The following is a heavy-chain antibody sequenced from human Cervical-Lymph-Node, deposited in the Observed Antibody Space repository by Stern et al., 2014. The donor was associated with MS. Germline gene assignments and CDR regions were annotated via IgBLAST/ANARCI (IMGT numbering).Heavy chain of an antibody. CDR2: ISSSSSYI. D-gene: IGHD1-26*01. CDR3: ARDIGGSCGTWELLGPCTVADWFDP. V-gene: IGHV3-21*01. J-gene: IGHJ5*02. CDR1: GFTFSSYS. Sequence: EVQLVESGGGLVKPGGSLRLSCAASGFTFSSYSMNWVRQAPGKGLEWVSSISSSSSYIYYADSVKGRFTISRDNAKNSLYLQMNSLGAEDTAVYYCARDIGGSCGTWELLGPCTVADWFDPWGQGTLVTVSS.